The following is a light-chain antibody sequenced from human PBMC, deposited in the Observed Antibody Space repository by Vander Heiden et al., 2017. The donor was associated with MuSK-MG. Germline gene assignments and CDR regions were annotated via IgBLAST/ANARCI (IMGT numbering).Light chain of an antibody. Sequence: EIVLTQSPGTLSFSPGEGATLPCRASQGVGSSYLAWYQQKPGQSPRLLIYGASSRATGIPDRFSGSGSGTDFTLTISRLEPEDFAVYYCQQYDSSPGTFGQGTKVEIK. CDR1: QGVGSSY. CDR3: QQYDSSPGT. J-gene: IGKJ1*01. V-gene: IGKV3-20*01. CDR2: GAS.